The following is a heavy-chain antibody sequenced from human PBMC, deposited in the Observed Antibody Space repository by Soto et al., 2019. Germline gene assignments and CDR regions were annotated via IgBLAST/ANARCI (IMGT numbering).Heavy chain of an antibody. CDR3: ARKTTVANFDN. CDR1: SGSISSSNW. CDR2: MYQSGST. J-gene: IGHJ4*02. D-gene: IGHD4-17*01. Sequence: QVQLQESGPGLVKPSGTLSLTCDVSSGSISSSNWWSWVRQHPGKGLEWNGEMYQSGSTNYNRSLKGRVTISADKSKNQCSLKLSSVTAADTAVYYCARKTTVANFDNLGQGTLVTVSS. V-gene: IGHV4-4*02.